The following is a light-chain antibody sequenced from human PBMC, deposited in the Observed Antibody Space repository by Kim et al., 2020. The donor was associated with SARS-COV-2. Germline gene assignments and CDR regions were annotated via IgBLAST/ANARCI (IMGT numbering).Light chain of an antibody. J-gene: IGLJ3*02. Sequence: NFMLTQPHSVSESPGKTVTISCTGSSGSIASNYVQWYQQRPGSAPTTVIYEDNQRPSGVPDRFSGSIDSSSNSASLTISGLKTKDEADYYCQSYDSSNQVFGGGTKLTVL. V-gene: IGLV6-57*02. CDR1: SGSIASNY. CDR3: QSYDSSNQV. CDR2: EDN.